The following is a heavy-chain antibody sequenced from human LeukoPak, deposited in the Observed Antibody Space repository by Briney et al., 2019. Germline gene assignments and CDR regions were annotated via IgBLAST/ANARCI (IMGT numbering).Heavy chain of an antibody. CDR3: ARGTTLTTLPYYYYYMDV. Sequence: ASVKVSCKASGYTFTSYGISWVRQAPGQGLEWMGWINPNSGGTNYAQKFQGRVTMTRDTSIGTAYMELSRLRSDDTALYYCARGTTLTTLPYYYYYMDVWGEGTTVTDSS. V-gene: IGHV1-2*02. D-gene: IGHD4-17*01. J-gene: IGHJ6*03. CDR1: GYTFTSYG. CDR2: INPNSGGT.